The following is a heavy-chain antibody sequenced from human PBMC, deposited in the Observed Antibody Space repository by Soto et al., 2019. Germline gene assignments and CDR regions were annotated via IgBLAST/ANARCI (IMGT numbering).Heavy chain of an antibody. Sequence: GASVKVSCKASGYTFTGYYMHWVRQAPGQGLEWMGWINPNSGGTNYAQKFQGRVTMTRDTSISTAYMELSRLRSDDTAVYYCARQRIGTVTTPGGYYYYYGMDVWGQGTTVTV. CDR3: ARQRIGTVTTPGGYYYYYGMDV. D-gene: IGHD4-17*01. J-gene: IGHJ6*02. CDR2: INPNSGGT. CDR1: GYTFTGYY. V-gene: IGHV1-2*02.